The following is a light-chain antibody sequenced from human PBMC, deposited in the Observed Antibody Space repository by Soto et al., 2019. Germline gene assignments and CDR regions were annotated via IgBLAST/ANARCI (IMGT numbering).Light chain of an antibody. CDR2: DVT. Sequence: QSALTQPASVSGSPGQSITISCTGTSSDLGDYNYVSWYQLHPGEAPKLMISDVTHRPSGVSNRFSGSKSGNTASLTISGLQAEDETDYYCSSYTSTNTLVVGTGTKLTVL. CDR3: SSYTSTNTLV. V-gene: IGLV2-14*01. CDR1: SSDLGDYNY. J-gene: IGLJ1*01.